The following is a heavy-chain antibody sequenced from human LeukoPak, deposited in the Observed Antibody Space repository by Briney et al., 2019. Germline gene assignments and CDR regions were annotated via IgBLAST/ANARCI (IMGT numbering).Heavy chain of an antibody. Sequence: SETLSLTYTVSGDSISRYYWSWLRQPAGKGLEWIGRFYTIGSTNYNPSLKSRVTMSLDTPKNQFSLTLNSVTAADTAVYYCVRSAPSVTSYYFDSWGQGTLVTVSS. J-gene: IGHJ4*02. D-gene: IGHD4-17*01. V-gene: IGHV4-4*07. CDR2: FYTIGST. CDR1: GDSISRYY. CDR3: VRSAPSVTSYYFDS.